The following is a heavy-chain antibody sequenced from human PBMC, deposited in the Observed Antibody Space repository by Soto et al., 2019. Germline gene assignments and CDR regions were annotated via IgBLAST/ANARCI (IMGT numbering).Heavy chain of an antibody. J-gene: IGHJ6*02. CDR2: VIPIFGTP. D-gene: IGHD2-2*01. V-gene: IGHV1-69*01. CDR3: ARSQCGSSSLDIYYYYYYGMDV. Sequence: QVQLVQSGAEVKKPGSSVKVSCKAPGGTFSTYAISWVRQAPGQGLEWMGGVIPIFGTPKYAQKFQGRVTITADDSTTTGYMGLRSLRSEDTAVYYCARSQCGSSSLDIYYYYYYGMDVWGQGTTVTVSS. CDR1: GGTFSTYA.